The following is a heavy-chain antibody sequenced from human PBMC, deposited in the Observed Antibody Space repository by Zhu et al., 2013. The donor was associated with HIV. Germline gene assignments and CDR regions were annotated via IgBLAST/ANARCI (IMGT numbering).Heavy chain of an antibody. CDR1: GYAFASYY. Sequence: QVQLVQSGAEVKRPGASVKVSCKASGYAFASYYIHWVRQAPGQGLEWMGWINPNSGGTNYAQKFQGWVTMTRDTSISTGYMEVRRLRSDDTAVYYCARGPLYSSGWFWVDYWGQGTLVTVSS. CDR3: ARGPLYSSGWFWVDY. V-gene: IGHV1-2*04. D-gene: IGHD6-19*01. J-gene: IGHJ4*02. CDR2: INPNSGGT.